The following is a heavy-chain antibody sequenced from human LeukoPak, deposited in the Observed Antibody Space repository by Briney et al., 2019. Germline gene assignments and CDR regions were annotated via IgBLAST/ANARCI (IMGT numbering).Heavy chain of an antibody. V-gene: IGHV3-23*01. D-gene: IGHD3-9*01. CDR3: AKLRDLSGYYSFDAFDI. J-gene: IGHJ3*02. CDR2: ISGSGGST. CDR1: GFTFSSYA. Sequence: PGGSLRLSCAASGFTFSSYAMSWVRQAPGKGLEWVSAISGSGGSTYYADSVKGRFTISRDNSKNTLYLQMNSLRAEDTAVYYCAKLRDLSGYYSFDAFDIWGQGTMVTVSS.